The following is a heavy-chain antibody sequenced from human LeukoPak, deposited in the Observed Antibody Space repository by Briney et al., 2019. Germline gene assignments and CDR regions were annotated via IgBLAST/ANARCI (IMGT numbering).Heavy chain of an antibody. D-gene: IGHD6-13*01. CDR2: IRSKAYSYAT. CDR3: TRVGAADDN. J-gene: IGHJ4*02. CDR1: GFTFSVSA. V-gene: IGHV3-73*01. Sequence: GGSLKLSRVGSGFTFSVSAMHWVRQASGKGLEWVGRIRSKAYSYATEYAASVKGRFTISRDDSKNTAYLQMNSLKTEDTAVYYCTRVGAADDNWGQGTLVTVSS.